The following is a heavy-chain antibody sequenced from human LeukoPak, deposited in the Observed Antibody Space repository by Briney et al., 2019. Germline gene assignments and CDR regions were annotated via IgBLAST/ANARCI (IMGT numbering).Heavy chain of an antibody. CDR2: ISGYKGNT. D-gene: IGHD6-13*01. CDR3: ARVFVVSAAGSNWFDP. J-gene: IGHJ5*02. V-gene: IGHV1-18*01. CDR1: GGTFSSYA. Sequence: ASVKVSCKASGGTFSSYAISWARQAPGQGLEWMGWISGYKGNTNYAQKLRGRITVTTDTSTSTAYMELRSLRYDDTAFYYCARVFVVSAAGSNWFDPWGQGTLVTVSS.